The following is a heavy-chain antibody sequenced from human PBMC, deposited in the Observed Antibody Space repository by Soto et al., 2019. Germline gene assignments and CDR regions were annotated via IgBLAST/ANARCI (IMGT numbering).Heavy chain of an antibody. CDR2: IIPIFGTA. J-gene: IGHJ3*02. CDR3: ARKFWSGPHDAFDI. Sequence: GASVKVSCKASGGTFSSYAISWVRQAPGQGLEWMGGIIPIFGTANYAQKFQGRVTITADESTSTAYMELSSLRSEDTAVYYCARKFWSGPHDAFDIWGQGTMVTVSS. CDR1: GGTFSSYA. V-gene: IGHV1-69*13. D-gene: IGHD3-3*01.